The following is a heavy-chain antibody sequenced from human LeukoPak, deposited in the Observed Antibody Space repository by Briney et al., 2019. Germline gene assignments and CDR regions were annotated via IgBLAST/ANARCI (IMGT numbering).Heavy chain of an antibody. V-gene: IGHV3-23*01. CDR1: GFTFSNYA. D-gene: IGHD1-26*01. J-gene: IGHJ4*02. Sequence: GGSLRLSCAASGFTFSNYAMSWVRQAPGKGLGWVSRISGSCSSTYYRDSVKGRYTISRDNSNNTLYLQMNSLRGEGTAVYYVENDQRWEKPHYFDFWGQGTLVTVSS. CDR3: ENDQRWEKPHYFDF. CDR2: ISGSCSST.